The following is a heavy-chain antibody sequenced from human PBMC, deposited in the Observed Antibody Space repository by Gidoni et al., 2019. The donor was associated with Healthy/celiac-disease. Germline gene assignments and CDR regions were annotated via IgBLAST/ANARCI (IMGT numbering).Heavy chain of an antibody. CDR3: AREDGDDYYDSSGYFLTPGSYFDY. J-gene: IGHJ4*02. Sequence: QVQLVESGGGVVQPGRSLRLSCAASGFTFSSYAMHWVRQAPGKGLEWVAVISDDGSNKYYADSVKGRFTISRDNAKNTLYLQMNSLRAEDTAVYYCAREDGDDYYDSSGYFLTPGSYFDYWGQGTLVTVSS. V-gene: IGHV3-30-3*01. CDR1: GFTFSSYA. D-gene: IGHD3-22*01. CDR2: ISDDGSNK.